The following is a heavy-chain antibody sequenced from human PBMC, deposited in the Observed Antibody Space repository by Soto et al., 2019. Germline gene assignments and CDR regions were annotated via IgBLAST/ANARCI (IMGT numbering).Heavy chain of an antibody. CDR2: ISYSGTT. CDR1: GDSISSSNNY. Sequence: QVQLQESGPGLVKPSQTLSLTCTVSGDSISSSNNYWSWIRQPPGEGLEWIGFISYSGTTSYSPSLKGRIAISRDTSKNQFSLSLSSVTAADTAVYYCARGRGYSYGLDPWGQGTLVTVSS. D-gene: IGHD5-18*01. V-gene: IGHV4-30-4*01. CDR3: ARGRGYSYGLDP. J-gene: IGHJ5*02.